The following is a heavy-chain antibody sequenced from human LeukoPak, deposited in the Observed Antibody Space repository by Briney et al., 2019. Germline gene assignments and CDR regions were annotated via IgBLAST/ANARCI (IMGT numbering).Heavy chain of an antibody. CDR3: ARKYSGYDYPYFDY. J-gene: IGHJ4*02. Sequence: SETLSLTCTVSGGSISSSSHYWGWIRQPPGKGLEWIGSIYYSGSTYYNPSLKSRVTISVDTSKNQFSLKLSSVTAADTAVYYCARKYSGYDYPYFDYWGQGTLVTVSS. CDR2: IYYSGST. V-gene: IGHV4-39*07. CDR1: GGSISSSSHY. D-gene: IGHD5-12*01.